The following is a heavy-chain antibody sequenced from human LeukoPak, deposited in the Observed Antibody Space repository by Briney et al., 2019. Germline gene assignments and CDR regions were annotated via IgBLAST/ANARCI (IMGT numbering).Heavy chain of an antibody. J-gene: IGHJ4*03. D-gene: IGHD2-21*02. CDR2: IYSSGST. CDR3: ARFAYCGGHCWYYFDY. Sequence: SETLSLTCTVSGGSISSYYWSWIRQPPGKGLEWIGYIYSSGSTNYNPSLKSRITISVDTSKNQFSLKLSSVTAADTAVYYCARFAYCGGHCWYYFDYWGQGTMVTVSS. CDR1: GGSISSYY. V-gene: IGHV4-59*01.